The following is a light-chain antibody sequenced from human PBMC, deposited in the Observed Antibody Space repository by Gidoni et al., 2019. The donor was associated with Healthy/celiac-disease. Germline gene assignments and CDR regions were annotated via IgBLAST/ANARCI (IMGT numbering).Light chain of an antibody. CDR1: SSDVGGYNY. Sequence: QSALTQPAYVSESPGQSITISCTGTSSDVGGYNYVPWYQQHPGKAPKLMIYDVSNRPSGVSNRFSGSKSGNTASLTISGLQAEDEADYYCSSYTSSSPYVFGTGTKVTVL. J-gene: IGLJ1*01. CDR3: SSYTSSSPYV. CDR2: DVS. V-gene: IGLV2-14*03.